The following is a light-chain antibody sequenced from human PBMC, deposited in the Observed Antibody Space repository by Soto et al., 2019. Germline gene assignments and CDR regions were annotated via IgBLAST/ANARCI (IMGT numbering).Light chain of an antibody. CDR1: QSISSSY. Sequence: ELVMTQSPATLSVSPRERAMLSCTASQSISSSYLAWYQQKPGQPPRLFIFGASSRAAGIPDRFSGSGSGTDFTLTISRLEPEDFAVYYCQKYGSSPPWTFGQGTKVDIK. CDR2: GAS. J-gene: IGKJ1*01. V-gene: IGKV3-20*01. CDR3: QKYGSSPPWT.